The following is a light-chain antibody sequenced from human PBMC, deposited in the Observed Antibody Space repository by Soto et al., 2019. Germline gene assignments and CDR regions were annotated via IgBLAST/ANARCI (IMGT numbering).Light chain of an antibody. CDR2: EGS. CDR1: TSDVGSYNL. J-gene: IGLJ3*02. Sequence: QSALTQPASVSGSPGQSSTISCTGTTSDVGSYNLVSWYQQHPGKAPKLMIYEGSKRPSGVSNRFSGSKSANMASLTISGLQAEDEADYYCGAYAGSSTGVFGGGTKVTVL. CDR3: GAYAGSSTGV. V-gene: IGLV2-23*01.